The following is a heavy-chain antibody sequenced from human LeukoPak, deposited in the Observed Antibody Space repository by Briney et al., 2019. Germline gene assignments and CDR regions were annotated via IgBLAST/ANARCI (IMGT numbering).Heavy chain of an antibody. V-gene: IGHV3-7*01. Sequence: TGGSLRLSCEASGFTFSDSWMTWVRQAPGKGLEWVAHIKEDGTDKQYVDSVKGRFTISRDNAKKSLSLQMNSLRAEDTALYYCARDRGWFTFDSWGQGTRVTVSS. CDR1: GFTFSDSW. CDR3: ARDRGWFTFDS. D-gene: IGHD6-19*01. CDR2: IKEDGTDK. J-gene: IGHJ4*02.